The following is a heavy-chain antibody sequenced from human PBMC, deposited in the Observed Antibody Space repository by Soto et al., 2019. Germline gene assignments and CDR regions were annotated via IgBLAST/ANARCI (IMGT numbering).Heavy chain of an antibody. J-gene: IGHJ3*02. CDR2: FDPEDGET. CDR3: AIVYNLYSNSARYALDI. D-gene: IGHD6-6*01. CDR1: GYTLTELS. V-gene: IGHV1-24*01. Sequence: ASVKVSCKVSGYTLTELSMHWVRQAPGKGLEWMGSFDPEDGETIYAQKFQGRVTMTEDTSTDTAYMELSSLRSEDTAVYYCAIVYNLYSNSARYALDIWGQGTMVTVSS.